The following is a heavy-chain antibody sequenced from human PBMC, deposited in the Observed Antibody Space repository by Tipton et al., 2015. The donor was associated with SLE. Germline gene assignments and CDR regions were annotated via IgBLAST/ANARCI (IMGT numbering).Heavy chain of an antibody. CDR2: IYYSGST. Sequence: TLSLTCTVSGGSISSYYWSWIRQPPGKGLEWIGYIYYSGSTNYNPSLKSRVTISVDTSKNQFSLKLSSVTAADTAVYYCARDSSGWDGDYWGQGTLVTVSS. J-gene: IGHJ4*02. CDR3: ARDSSGWDGDY. D-gene: IGHD6-19*01. CDR1: GGSISSYY. V-gene: IGHV4-59*12.